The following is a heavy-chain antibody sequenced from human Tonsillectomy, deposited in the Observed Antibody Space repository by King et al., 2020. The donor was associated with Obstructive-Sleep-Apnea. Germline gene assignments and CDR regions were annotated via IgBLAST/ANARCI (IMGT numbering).Heavy chain of an antibody. Sequence: VQLQESGPGMVKPSQTLSLTCTVSGGSISSGGYYWSWIRQHPGKGLEWIGYIYYSGSTYYNPSLKSRVTISVDTSKYQFSLKLSSVTAADTAVYYCARTTRYSNYGVWFDPWGQGTLVTVSS. CDR3: ARTTRYSNYGVWFDP. CDR2: IYYSGST. V-gene: IGHV4-31*03. J-gene: IGHJ5*02. D-gene: IGHD4-11*01. CDR1: GGSISSGGYY.